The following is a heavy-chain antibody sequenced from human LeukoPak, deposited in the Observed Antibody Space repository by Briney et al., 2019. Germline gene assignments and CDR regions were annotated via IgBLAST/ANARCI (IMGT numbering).Heavy chain of an antibody. D-gene: IGHD5-18*01. CDR3: ARGYSYGYYFNY. Sequence: SETLSLTCAVYGGSFSGYYWSWIRQPPGKGLEWIGEIYHSGSTNYNPSLKSRVTISVDTSKNQFSLKLSSVTAADTAVYYCARGYSYGYYFNYWGQGTLVTVPS. CDR1: GGSFSGYY. V-gene: IGHV4-34*01. CDR2: IYHSGST. J-gene: IGHJ4*02.